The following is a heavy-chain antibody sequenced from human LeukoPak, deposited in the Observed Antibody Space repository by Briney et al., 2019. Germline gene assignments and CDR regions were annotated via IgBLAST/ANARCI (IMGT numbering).Heavy chain of an antibody. CDR1: GFTFSTYG. Sequence: GGTLRLSCAASGFTFSTYGMNWVRQAPGKGLEWVAGINWNSVSAVYADSLKGRLTISRDNAKNSLFLQMNSLKTEDTAFYYCAKGARSSSGYTTDWGQGILVTVSS. CDR2: INWNSVSA. D-gene: IGHD3-22*01. CDR3: AKGARSSSGYTTD. J-gene: IGHJ4*02. V-gene: IGHV3-20*04.